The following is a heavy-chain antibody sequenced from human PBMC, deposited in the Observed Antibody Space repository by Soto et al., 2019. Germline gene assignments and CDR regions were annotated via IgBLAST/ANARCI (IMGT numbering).Heavy chain of an antibody. CDR3: ARGGLGYSGYVLY. CDR1: GGSFSGYY. V-gene: IGHV4-34*01. D-gene: IGHD5-12*01. J-gene: IGHJ4*02. CDR2: INHSGST. Sequence: QVQLQQWGAGLLKPSETLSLTCAVYGGSFSGYYWSWIRQPPGKGLEWIGEINHSGSTNYNPSLKSRVTISVDTSKNQFSLKPSSVTAADTAVYYCARGGLGYSGYVLYWGQGTLVTVSS.